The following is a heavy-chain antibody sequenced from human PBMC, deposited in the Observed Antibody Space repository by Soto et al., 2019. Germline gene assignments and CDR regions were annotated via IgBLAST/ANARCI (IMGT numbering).Heavy chain of an antibody. V-gene: IGHV1-58*01. D-gene: IGHD6-13*01. Sequence: SVKVSCKASGFTFTSSAVQWVRQARGQRLEWIGWIVVGSGNTNYAQKFQERVTITRDMSTSTAYMELSSLRSEDTAVYYCAAGPSSWGSFVYCGHGTLVTVSS. J-gene: IGHJ4*01. CDR2: IVVGSGNT. CDR3: AAGPSSWGSFVY. CDR1: GFTFTSSA.